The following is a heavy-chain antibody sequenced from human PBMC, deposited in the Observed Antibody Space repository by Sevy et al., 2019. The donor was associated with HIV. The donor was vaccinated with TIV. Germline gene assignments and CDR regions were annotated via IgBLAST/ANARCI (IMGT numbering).Heavy chain of an antibody. V-gene: IGHV3-7*01. Sequence: GGSLRLSCAASGFTFSKYWMDWVRQAPGKGLEWVANIKQEAGQKYYVDSVKGRFTISRDNAKNSLYLQMNSLRAEDMAVYFCARDDGNYYFHYWGQGTLVTVSS. D-gene: IGHD1-7*01. CDR3: ARDDGNYYFHY. J-gene: IGHJ4*02. CDR1: GFTFSKYW. CDR2: IKQEAGQK.